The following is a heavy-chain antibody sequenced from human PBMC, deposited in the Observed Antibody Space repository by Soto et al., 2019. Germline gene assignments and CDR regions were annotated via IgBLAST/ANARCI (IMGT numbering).Heavy chain of an antibody. CDR3: ARDPHYSGYGPYYYYYGMDV. CDR1: GFTFSGHG. D-gene: IGHD5-12*01. CDR2: IWYDGNNK. Sequence: PGGSLSLSCAASGFTFSGHGMHWVRQAPGKGLEWVALIWYDGNNKYYADCVKGRFTISRDNSKNTLYLQMNSLRGEDTAVYYCARDPHYSGYGPYYYYYGMDVWGQGTTVTVSS. J-gene: IGHJ6*02. V-gene: IGHV3-33*01.